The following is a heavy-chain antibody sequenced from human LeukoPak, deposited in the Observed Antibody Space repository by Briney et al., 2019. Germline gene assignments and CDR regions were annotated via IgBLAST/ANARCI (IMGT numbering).Heavy chain of an antibody. D-gene: IGHD6-19*01. CDR2: IKQDGSEK. CDR1: GFTFTSYW. Sequence: PGGSLRLSCEASGFTFTSYWMSWVRQAPGKGLEWVANIKQDGSEKYYVDPVKGRFTISRDNAKNSLYLQMNRLRAEDTAVYYCARDTSGGWYGLIDYWGQGPPVTVSS. V-gene: IGHV3-7*01. J-gene: IGHJ4*02. CDR3: ARDTSGGWYGLIDY.